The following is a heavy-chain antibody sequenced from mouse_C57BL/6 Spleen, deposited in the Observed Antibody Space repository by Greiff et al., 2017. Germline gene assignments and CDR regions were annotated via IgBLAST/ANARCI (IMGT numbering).Heavy chain of an antibody. D-gene: IGHD2-4*01. CDR1: GYTFTSYW. Sequence: QVQLQQSGAELVKPGASVKLSCKASGYTFTSYWMHWVKQRPGQGLEWIGMIHPNSGSTNYNEKFKSKATLTVDKSSSTAYMQLSSLTSEDSAVYYCARRAYDYDYAMDYWGQGTSVTVSS. CDR3: ARRAYDYDYAMDY. J-gene: IGHJ4*01. V-gene: IGHV1-64*01. CDR2: IHPNSGST.